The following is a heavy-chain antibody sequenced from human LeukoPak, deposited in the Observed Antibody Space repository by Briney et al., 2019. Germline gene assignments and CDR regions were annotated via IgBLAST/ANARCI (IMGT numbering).Heavy chain of an antibody. CDR1: GFTFSSYA. D-gene: IGHD2-2*01. J-gene: IGHJ4*02. Sequence: PGGSLRLPCAASGFTFSSYAMSWVRQAPGKGLEWVSAISGSGGSTYYADSVKGRFTISRDNSKNTLYLQMNSLRAEDTAVYYCAKLTVVVPAAIDYWGQGTLVTVSS. CDR2: ISGSGGST. CDR3: AKLTVVVPAAIDY. V-gene: IGHV3-23*01.